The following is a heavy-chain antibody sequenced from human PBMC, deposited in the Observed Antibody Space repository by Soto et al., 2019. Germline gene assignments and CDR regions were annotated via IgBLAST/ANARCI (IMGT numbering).Heavy chain of an antibody. CDR2: IIPILGIA. V-gene: IGHV1-69*04. Sequence: ASVKVSCKASGGTFSSYTISWVRQAPGQGLEWMGRIIPILGIANYAQKFQGRVTITADKSTSTAYMELSSLRSEDTAVYYCARDLICSGGSCYRPDYYYMDVWGKGTTVTVSS. CDR3: ARDLICSGGSCYRPDYYYMDV. D-gene: IGHD2-15*01. J-gene: IGHJ6*03. CDR1: GGTFSSYT.